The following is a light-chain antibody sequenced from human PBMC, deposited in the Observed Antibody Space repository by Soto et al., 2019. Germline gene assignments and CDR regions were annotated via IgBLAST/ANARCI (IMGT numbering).Light chain of an antibody. CDR3: QQYGSSLFT. CDR1: QSVSSNY. J-gene: IGKJ3*01. CDR2: GAS. V-gene: IGKV3-20*01. Sequence: EIVLTQSPGTLSLSPGERATLSCRASQSVSSNYLAWYQQKPGQAPRLLIYGASSRATGFPDRFSGSGSGTDFTLTISRLEPEDFAVYYCQQYGSSLFTFGPGTKVDIK.